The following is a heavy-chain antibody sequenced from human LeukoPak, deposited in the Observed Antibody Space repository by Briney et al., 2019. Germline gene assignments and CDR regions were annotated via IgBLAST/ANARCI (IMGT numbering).Heavy chain of an antibody. Sequence: SVKVPCKASGGTFSSYAISWVRQAPGQGLEWMGGIIPIFGTANYAQKFQGRVTITADESTSTAYMELSSLRSEDTAVYYCAREGGYDLSIVLDPWGQGTLVTVSS. CDR3: AREGGYDLSIVLDP. V-gene: IGHV1-69*13. CDR2: IIPIFGTA. D-gene: IGHD5-12*01. CDR1: GGTFSSYA. J-gene: IGHJ5*02.